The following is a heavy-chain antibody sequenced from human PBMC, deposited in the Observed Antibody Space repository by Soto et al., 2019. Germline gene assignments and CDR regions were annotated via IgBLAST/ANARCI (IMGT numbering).Heavy chain of an antibody. V-gene: IGHV3-74*01. CDR1: GFTFSIYI. Sequence: LTFASSGFTFSIYIIHWVRQAPGKGLVWVSRISDYGRINYADSVKDRFIISRDDARSELYLQLNDLRVEDTATYYCARGGLEPFDHWGQGALVTVSS. J-gene: IGHJ4*02. CDR2: ISDYGRI. CDR3: ARGGLEPFDH. D-gene: IGHD1-1*01.